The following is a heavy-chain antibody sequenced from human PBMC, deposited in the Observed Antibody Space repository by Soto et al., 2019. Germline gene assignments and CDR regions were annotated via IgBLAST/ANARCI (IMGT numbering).Heavy chain of an antibody. V-gene: IGHV3-21*01. CDR3: ARVVGVVRVSHPFDP. J-gene: IGHJ5*02. CDR2: ISSSSSYI. CDR1: GFTFSSYS. Sequence: EVQLVESGGGLVKPGGSLRLSCAASGFTFSSYSMNWVRQAPGKGLEWVSSISSSSSYIYYADSVKGRFTISRDNAKNSLYLQMNSLRAEDTALYYCARVVGVVRVSHPFDPWGQGTLVTVSS. D-gene: IGHD3-3*01.